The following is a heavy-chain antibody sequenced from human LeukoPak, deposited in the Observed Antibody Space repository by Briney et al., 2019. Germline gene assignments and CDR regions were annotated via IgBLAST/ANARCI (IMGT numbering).Heavy chain of an antibody. D-gene: IGHD3-10*01. V-gene: IGHV3-30*02. J-gene: IGHJ4*02. CDR2: IRYDGSNK. CDR3: AKEPGFGPTNDY. Sequence: GGSLRLSCAASGFTFSSYGMHWVRQAPGKGLEWVAFIRYDGSNKYYADSVKGRFTISRDNSKDTLYLQMNSLRAEDTAVYYCAKEPGFGPTNDYWGQGTLVTVSS. CDR1: GFTFSSYG.